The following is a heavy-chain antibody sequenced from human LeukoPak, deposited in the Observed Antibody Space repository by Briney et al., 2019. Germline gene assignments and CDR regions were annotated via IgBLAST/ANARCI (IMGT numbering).Heavy chain of an antibody. CDR1: GYTFTSYY. V-gene: IGHV1-46*01. J-gene: IGHJ6*03. CDR2: INPSGGST. Sequence: ASVKVSCKASGYTFTSYYMHWVRQAPGQGLEWMGIINPSGGSTSYAQKFQGRVTMTTDTSTSTAYMELRSLRSDDTAVYYCARRGYYYYYYMDVWGKGTTVTVSS. D-gene: IGHD3-10*01. CDR3: ARRGYYYYYYMDV.